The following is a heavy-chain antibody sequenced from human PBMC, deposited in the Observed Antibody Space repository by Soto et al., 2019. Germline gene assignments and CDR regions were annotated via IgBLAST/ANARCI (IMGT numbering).Heavy chain of an antibody. J-gene: IGHJ4*02. D-gene: IGHD3-22*01. CDR2: IYYSGST. Sequence: QLQLQESGPGLVKPSETLSLTCTVSGGSISSSSYYWGWIRQPPGKGLEWIGSIYYSGSTYYNPSLKSRVTISVDTSKNQFSLKLSSVTAADTAVYYCASRPSMIVVTNAWYWGQGTLVTVSS. CDR1: GGSISSSSYY. CDR3: ASRPSMIVVTNAWY. V-gene: IGHV4-39*01.